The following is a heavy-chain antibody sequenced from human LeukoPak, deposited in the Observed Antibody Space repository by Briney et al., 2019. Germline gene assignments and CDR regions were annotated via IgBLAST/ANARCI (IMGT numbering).Heavy chain of an antibody. D-gene: IGHD3-9*01. J-gene: IGHJ4*02. CDR2: IYYSGST. Sequence: SETLSLTCTVSGGSIGSYYWSWIRQPPGKGLEWIGYIYYSGSTNYNPSLKSRVTISVDTSKNQFSLKLSSVTAADTAVYYCARHRFDYDILTGYLDYWGQGTLVTVSS. CDR3: ARHRFDYDILTGYLDY. CDR1: GGSIGSYY. V-gene: IGHV4-59*08.